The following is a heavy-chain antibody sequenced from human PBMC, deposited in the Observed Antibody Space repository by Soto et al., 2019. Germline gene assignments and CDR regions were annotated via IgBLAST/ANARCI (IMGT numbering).Heavy chain of an antibody. CDR2: ISGNGGRT. CDR1: GFTFRSFA. CDR3: AKDPNGDYVGCFDF. Sequence: EVRLVESGGDLVQPGGSLKLSCAASGFTFRSFAMSWVRQAPGKGPEWVSGISGNGGRTYYADSVKGLVTISGDNSKCTLYMRMDSLRAEDTAVYYCAKDPNGDYVGCFDFRGQGRMVIVSS. D-gene: IGHD4-17*01. V-gene: IGHV3-23*04. J-gene: IGHJ3*01.